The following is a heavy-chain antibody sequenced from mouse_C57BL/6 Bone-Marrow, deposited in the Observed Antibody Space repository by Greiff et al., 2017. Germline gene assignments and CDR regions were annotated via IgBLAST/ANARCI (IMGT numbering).Heavy chain of an antibody. V-gene: IGHV10-3*01. D-gene: IGHD2-2*01. CDR3: VRESMVTGYFDY. CDR1: GFTFNTYA. Sequence: EVQVVESGGGLVQPKGSLKLSCAASGFTFNTYAMHWVRQAPGKGLEWVARIRSKSSNYATYYADSVKDRFTISRDDSQSMLYLQMNNLKTEDTAMYYCVRESMVTGYFDYWGQGTTLTVSS. CDR2: IRSKSSNYAT. J-gene: IGHJ2*01.